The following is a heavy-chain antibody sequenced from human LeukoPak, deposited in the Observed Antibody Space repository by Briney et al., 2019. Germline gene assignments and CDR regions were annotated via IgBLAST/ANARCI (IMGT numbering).Heavy chain of an antibody. J-gene: IGHJ6*03. CDR1: RFTFSSYS. CDR2: ISSSSSTI. V-gene: IGHV3-48*01. D-gene: IGHD4-11*01. Sequence: AGGSLRLSCAASRFTFSSYSMNWVRQAPGKGLEWVSYISSSSSTIYYADSVKGRFTISRDNAKNSLYLQMNSLRAEDTAVYYCARGRISNHYYYYMDVWGKGTTVTVSS. CDR3: ARGRISNHYYYYMDV.